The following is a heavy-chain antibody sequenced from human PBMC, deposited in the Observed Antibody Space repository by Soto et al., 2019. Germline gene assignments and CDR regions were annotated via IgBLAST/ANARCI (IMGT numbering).Heavy chain of an antibody. V-gene: IGHV4-31*03. CDR2: IYYSGFT. Sequence: SETLSLTCTVSGGSITSVGYYWSRIRQHPGKGLEWIGYIYYSGFTYYTPSLKSRVTISVDTSKNQFSLKLSSVTAADTAVYYCARSVFPWGQGTLVTVSS. CDR1: GGSITSVGYY. J-gene: IGHJ5*02. CDR3: ARSVFP.